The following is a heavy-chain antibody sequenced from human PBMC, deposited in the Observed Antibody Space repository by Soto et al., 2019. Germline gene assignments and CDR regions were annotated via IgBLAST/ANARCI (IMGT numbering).Heavy chain of an antibody. J-gene: IGHJ4*02. CDR1: GFTVDNG. Sequence: PGGSLRLSCATSGFTVDNGMTWVRQTPGKGLEWVPSIDYYATNRHYADSVKGRFTISRDKARNTVALQMSNLRAEDTALYYCVSWVSAHFDNWGPGTLVTVSS. D-gene: IGHD2-8*01. V-gene: IGHV3-23*05. CDR3: VSWVSAHFDN. CDR2: IDYYATNR.